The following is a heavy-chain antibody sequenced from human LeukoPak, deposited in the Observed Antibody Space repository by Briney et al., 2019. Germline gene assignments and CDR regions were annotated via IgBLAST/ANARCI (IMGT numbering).Heavy chain of an antibody. CDR1: GGSFSDYY. V-gene: IGHV4-34*01. J-gene: IGHJ4*02. D-gene: IGHD1-26*01. Sequence: NSSETLSLTCAVYGGSFSDYYWTWIRQSPGKGLEWIGEINHSGRTNYNPSLESRVTISLDTSKNQFSLKLNSVTGADTAVYYCAKYGPGSGSYSTSWYFHQWGQGTLVTVSS. CDR2: INHSGRT. CDR3: AKYGPGSGSYSTSWYFHQ.